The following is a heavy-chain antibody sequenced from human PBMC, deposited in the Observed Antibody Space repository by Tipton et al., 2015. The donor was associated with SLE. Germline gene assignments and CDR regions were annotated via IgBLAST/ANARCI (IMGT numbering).Heavy chain of an antibody. V-gene: IGHV3-53*01. CDR2: IYSGGST. D-gene: IGHD2-21*01. CDR1: GFTVSSIY. CDR3: ATGNFGGRGY. Sequence: SLRLSCTASGFTVSSIYMSWVRQAPGKGLEWVSVIYSGGSTYYADSVRGRFTISRDNSQNTLYLQMNSLRAEDTAVYYCATGNFGGRGYWGQGILVTVSS. J-gene: IGHJ4*02.